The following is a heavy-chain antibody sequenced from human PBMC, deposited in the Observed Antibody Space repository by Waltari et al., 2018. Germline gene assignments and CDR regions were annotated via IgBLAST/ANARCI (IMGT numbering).Heavy chain of an antibody. Sequence: QVQLVQSGAEVKKPGSSVKVSCKASGGTFSSYAISWVRQDPGQGLEWRGGIIPIFGTANYAQKFQGRVTITADESTSTAYMELSSLRSEDTAVYYCARDSPTNDYGDYEGWFDPWGQGTLVTVSS. D-gene: IGHD4-17*01. CDR2: IIPIFGTA. CDR3: ARDSPTNDYGDYEGWFDP. CDR1: GGTFSSYA. J-gene: IGHJ5*02. V-gene: IGHV1-69*01.